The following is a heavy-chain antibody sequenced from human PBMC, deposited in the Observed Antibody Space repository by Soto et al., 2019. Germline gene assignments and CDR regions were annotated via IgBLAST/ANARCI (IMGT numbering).Heavy chain of an antibody. CDR1: GFTFDDFA. J-gene: IGHJ6*03. CDR2: INWDSVTN. V-gene: IGHV3-9*01. Sequence: GGSLRLSCTASGFTFDDFAMHWVRQAPGKGPEWVSGINWDSVTNIYADSVKGRFTISRDNSKNTLYLQMNSLRAEDTAVYYCAKDSAAYYDFWSGYYLRPNYYYYMDVWGKGTTVTVSS. D-gene: IGHD3-3*01. CDR3: AKDSAAYYDFWSGYYLRPNYYYYMDV.